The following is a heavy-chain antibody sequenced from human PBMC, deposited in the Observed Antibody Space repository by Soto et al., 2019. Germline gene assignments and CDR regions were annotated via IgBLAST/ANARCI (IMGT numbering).Heavy chain of an antibody. D-gene: IGHD1-26*01. J-gene: IGHJ6*02. Sequence: QVQLVQSGAEVKKPGASVKVSCKASGYTFTSYAMHWGRQAPGQRLEWMGWSNAGNGNTKYSQKFQGRVTITRDTSARTAYMELSSLRSEDTAVYYCAGGRIVGATTRPYYYYGMDVWGQGTTVTVSS. V-gene: IGHV1-3*01. CDR1: GYTFTSYA. CDR3: AGGRIVGATTRPYYYYGMDV. CDR2: SNAGNGNT.